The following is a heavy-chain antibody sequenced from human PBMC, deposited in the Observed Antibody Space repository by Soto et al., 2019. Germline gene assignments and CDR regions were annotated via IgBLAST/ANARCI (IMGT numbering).Heavy chain of an antibody. J-gene: IGHJ5*02. Sequence: SETLSLTCTVSGGSISNYHWSWIRQPPGKGLEWIGYIYYSGNTNYNPSLKSRVTISVDTSKNQFSLKLTSVTAADTAVYYCAKHTALTGGSGRGWFDPWGQGTLVTVSS. D-gene: IGHD3-10*01. CDR2: IYYSGNT. CDR1: GGSISNYH. CDR3: AKHTALTGGSGRGWFDP. V-gene: IGHV4-59*08.